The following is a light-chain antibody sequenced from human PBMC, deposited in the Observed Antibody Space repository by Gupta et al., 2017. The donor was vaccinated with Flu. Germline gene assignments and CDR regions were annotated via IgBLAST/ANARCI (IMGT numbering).Light chain of an antibody. V-gene: IGKV1-39*01. Sequence: DIQLTQSPSSLSASVGDRVTITCRASQTISSSLNWYQQRPGKSPKVLIFAASSLQSGVPPRFSGSGSGTYFTLTISSLQPEDFATYYCQQSHGTPRTFGQGTKVEIK. CDR3: QQSHGTPRT. CDR2: AAS. J-gene: IGKJ1*01. CDR1: QTISSS.